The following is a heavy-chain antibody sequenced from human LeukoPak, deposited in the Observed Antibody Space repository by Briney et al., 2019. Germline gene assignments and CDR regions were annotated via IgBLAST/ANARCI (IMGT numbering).Heavy chain of an antibody. Sequence: GGSLRLSCAASGFTFSSYGMHWVRQAPGKGLEWVAFIRYDGSNNYYADSVRGRFTISRDNSKNTLYLQMNSLRAEDTAVYYCAKTMSPYYYDSSGFWGQGTLVTVSS. CDR1: GFTFSSYG. J-gene: IGHJ4*02. D-gene: IGHD3-22*01. V-gene: IGHV3-30*02. CDR3: AKTMSPYYYDSSGF. CDR2: IRYDGSNN.